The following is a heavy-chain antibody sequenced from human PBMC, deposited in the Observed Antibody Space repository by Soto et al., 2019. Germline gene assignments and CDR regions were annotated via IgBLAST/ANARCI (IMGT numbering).Heavy chain of an antibody. V-gene: IGHV1-69*04. CDR2: IIPILGIA. Sequence: SVKVSCKASGGTFSSYTISWVRQAPGQGLEWMGRIIPILGIANYAQKFQGRVTITADKSTSTAYMELSSLRSEDTAVYYCARDGTGYDFGYWGQGTLVTVSS. J-gene: IGHJ4*02. CDR1: GGTFSSYT. CDR3: ARDGTGYDFGY. D-gene: IGHD5-12*01.